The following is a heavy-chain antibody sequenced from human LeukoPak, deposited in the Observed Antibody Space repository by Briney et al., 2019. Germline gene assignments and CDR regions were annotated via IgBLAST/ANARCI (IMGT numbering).Heavy chain of an antibody. CDR2: SYYSGST. J-gene: IGHJ3*02. Sequence: SETLSLTCAVSGYSISSGYYWGWIRQPPGKGLEWIGSSYYSGSTYYNPSLKSRVTISVDTSKNQFSLKLSSVTAADTAVYYCARHFVSYAFDIWGQGTMVTASS. CDR3: ARHFVSYAFDI. V-gene: IGHV4-38-2*01. CDR1: GYSISSGYY. D-gene: IGHD3-3*02.